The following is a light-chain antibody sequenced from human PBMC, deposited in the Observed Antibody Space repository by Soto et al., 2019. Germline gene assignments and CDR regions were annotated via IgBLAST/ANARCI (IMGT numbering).Light chain of an antibody. CDR1: SSDVGGYNY. V-gene: IGLV2-14*01. Sequence: LTQPASVSGSPGQSITISCTGTSSDVGGYNYVSWYQQHPGKAPKLMIYEVSNRPSGVSNRFSGSKSGNTASLTISGLRAEDEADYYCSSYTSSSPFVFGTGTKVTVL. CDR2: EVS. J-gene: IGLJ1*01. CDR3: SSYTSSSPFV.